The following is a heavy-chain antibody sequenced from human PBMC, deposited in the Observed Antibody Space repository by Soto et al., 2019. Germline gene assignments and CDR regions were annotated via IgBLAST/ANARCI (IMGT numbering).Heavy chain of an antibody. CDR2: ISAYNGNT. J-gene: IGHJ6*03. Sequence: QVQLVQSGAEVKKPGASVKVSCKASGYTFTSYGISWVRQAPGQGLEWMGWISAYNGNTNYAQKLQGRVTMTTDTSTSTAYMELRSLRSDDTAVYYCAREVAAAGHWECYYYYYMDVWGKGTTVTVSS. V-gene: IGHV1-18*01. CDR3: AREVAAAGHWECYYYYYMDV. D-gene: IGHD6-13*01. CDR1: GYTFTSYG.